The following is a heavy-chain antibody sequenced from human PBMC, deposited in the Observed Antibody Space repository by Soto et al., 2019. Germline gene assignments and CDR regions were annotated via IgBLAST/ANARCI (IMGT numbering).Heavy chain of an antibody. J-gene: IGHJ5*02. CDR1: GGSISSGDYY. CDR2: IYYSGST. CDR3: ASYRYCSSTSCYGYWFDP. V-gene: IGHV4-30-4*01. Sequence: PSETLSLTCTVSGGSISSGDYYWSWIRQPPGKGLEWIGYIYYSGSTYYNPSLKSRVTISVGTSKNQFSLKLSSVTAADTAAYYCASYRYCSSTSCYGYWFDPWGQGTLVTVSS. D-gene: IGHD2-2*01.